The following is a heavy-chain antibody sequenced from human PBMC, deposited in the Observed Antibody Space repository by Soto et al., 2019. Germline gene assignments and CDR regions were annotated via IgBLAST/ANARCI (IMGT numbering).Heavy chain of an antibody. Sequence: ASVKVSCKASGYTFTSYYMHWVRQAPGQGLEWMGIINPSGGSRSYAQKLQGRVTMTTDTSTSTAYMELRSPRSDDTAVYYCARGVGWEPLDYWGQGTLVTVSS. CDR1: GYTFTSYY. CDR3: ARGVGWEPLDY. CDR2: INPSGGSR. V-gene: IGHV1-46*01. J-gene: IGHJ4*02. D-gene: IGHD1-26*01.